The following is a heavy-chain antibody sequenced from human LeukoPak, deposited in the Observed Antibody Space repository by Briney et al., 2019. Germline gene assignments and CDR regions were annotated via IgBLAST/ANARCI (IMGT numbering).Heavy chain of an antibody. Sequence: SETPALTCGVSGYSLCSGHFWGCVRQAPGKGVEWVGSIYHSVSTYYNPSLKSRVTISVDTSKNQFSLKLSSVTAADTAMYYCTRDLPYSSGWYVGNWGQGTLVTVSS. D-gene: IGHD6-19*01. CDR2: IYHSVST. V-gene: IGHV4-38-2*02. J-gene: IGHJ4*02. CDR1: GYSLCSGHF. CDR3: TRDLPYSSGWYVGN.